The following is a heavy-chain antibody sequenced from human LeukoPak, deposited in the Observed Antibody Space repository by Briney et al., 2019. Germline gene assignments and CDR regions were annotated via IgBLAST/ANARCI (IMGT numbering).Heavy chain of an antibody. CDR2: IYSDGST. Sequence: GGSLRLSCAASGFTVSANYMSWVRQAPGKGLGWVSIIYSDGSTYYADSVKGRFTFSRDTYRNMLHLQMNSLRAEDTAVYYCAKDGGLWVSAHWGDSWGRGTLVTVSS. J-gene: IGHJ4*02. CDR1: GFTVSANY. CDR3: AKDGGLWVSAHWGDS. D-gene: IGHD7-27*01. V-gene: IGHV3-53*01.